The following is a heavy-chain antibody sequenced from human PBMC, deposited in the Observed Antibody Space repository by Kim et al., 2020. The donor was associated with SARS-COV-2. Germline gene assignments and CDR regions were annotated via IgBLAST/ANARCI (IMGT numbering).Heavy chain of an antibody. CDR1: GGSFSGYY. Sequence: SETLSLTCAVYGGSFSGYYWSWIRQPPGKGLEWIGEINHSGSTNYNPSLKSRVTISVDTSKNQFSLKLSSVTAADTAVYYCARSVAAAGIQPNYYFDYWGQGTLVTVSS. CDR2: INHSGST. D-gene: IGHD6-13*01. CDR3: ARSVAAAGIQPNYYFDY. V-gene: IGHV4-34*01. J-gene: IGHJ4*02.